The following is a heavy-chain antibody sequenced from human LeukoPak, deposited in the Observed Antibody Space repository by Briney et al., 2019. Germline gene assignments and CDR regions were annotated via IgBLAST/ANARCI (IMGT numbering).Heavy chain of an antibody. CDR2: IYYSGTT. CDR1: GGSFSSYY. D-gene: IGHD7-27*01. Sequence: PSETLSLTCTVSGGSFSSYYWSWIRQPPGKGLEWIGYIYYSGTTNYNPSLQSRVTISVDTSKNQFSLKLSSVTAADTAVYYCARMGPTGDPHIDYWGQGTLVTVSS. J-gene: IGHJ4*02. CDR3: ARMGPTGDPHIDY. V-gene: IGHV4-59*08.